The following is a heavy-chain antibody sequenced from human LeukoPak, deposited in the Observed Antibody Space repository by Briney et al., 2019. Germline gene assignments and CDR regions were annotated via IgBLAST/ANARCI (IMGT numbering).Heavy chain of an antibody. CDR3: AKGALGGDPNYAYMDV. D-gene: IGHD2-21*02. J-gene: IGHJ6*03. Sequence: SLRLSGAASGFSIDGYVMHWVGRAAGQGLDWVSGSSWNSDSIGYADSVKGRFTISRDNAQNSLYLQMNSLRAEDMAFYYCAKGALGGDPNYAYMDVWGKGTTVTVSS. V-gene: IGHV3-9*03. CDR2: SSWNSDSI. CDR1: GFSIDGYV.